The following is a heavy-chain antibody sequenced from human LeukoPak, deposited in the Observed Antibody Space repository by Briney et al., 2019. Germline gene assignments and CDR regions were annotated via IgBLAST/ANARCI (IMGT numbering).Heavy chain of an antibody. V-gene: IGHV1-24*01. CDR3: ARGSRLQYFDWY. CDR1: GYTLTELS. CDR2: FDPEDGET. J-gene: IGHJ4*02. D-gene: IGHD3-9*01. Sequence: ASVKVSCKVSGYTLTELSMHWVRQAPGKGLEWMGGFDPEDGETIYAQKFQGRVTITADKSTSTAYMELSSLRSEDTAVYYCARGSRLQYFDWYWGQGTLVTVSS.